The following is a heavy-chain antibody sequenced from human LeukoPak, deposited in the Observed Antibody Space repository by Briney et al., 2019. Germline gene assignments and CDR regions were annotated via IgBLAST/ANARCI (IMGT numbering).Heavy chain of an antibody. CDR1: GFTVSSNY. J-gene: IGHJ4*02. CDR3: AKGNGKAAAGSVVDY. D-gene: IGHD6-13*01. V-gene: IGHV3-23*01. CDR2: ISGSGGTT. Sequence: GGSLRLSCAVSGFTVSSNYMSWVRQAPGKGLEWVSSISGSGGTTYYADSVKGRFTISRDNSKNTLYLQMNSLRPDDTAVYYCAKGNGKAAAGSVVDYWGQGTLVTVSS.